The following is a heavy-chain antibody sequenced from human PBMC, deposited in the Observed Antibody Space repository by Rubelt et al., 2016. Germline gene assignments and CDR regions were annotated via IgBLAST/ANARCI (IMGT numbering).Heavy chain of an antibody. V-gene: IGHV4-59*08. D-gene: IGHD3-9*01. CDR3: ATIRYFDFLSYVDS. Sequence: QVQLQESGPGLVKPSETLSLTCTVSGDSIGTYYWGWIRQPPGKGLEWIGDVYHSGSTTHNTPLKSRVTISVDTSKNQFSLMRNSVTAADTAVYYCATIRYFDFLSYVDSWGQGTLVTVSS. CDR1: GDSIGTYY. J-gene: IGHJ4*02. CDR2: VYHSGST.